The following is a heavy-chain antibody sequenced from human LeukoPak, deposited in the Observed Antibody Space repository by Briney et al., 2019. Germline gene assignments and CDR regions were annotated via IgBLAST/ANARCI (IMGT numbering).Heavy chain of an antibody. J-gene: IGHJ3*02. CDR2: IWYDGSNK. D-gene: IGHD1-26*01. Sequence: GGSLRLSCAASGFTFDDYTMHWVRQAPGKGLEWVAVIWYDGSNKYYADSVKGRFTISRDNSKNTLYLQMNSLRAEDTAVYYCAAARIVGATEARGAFDIWGQGTMVTVSS. CDR1: GFTFDDYT. CDR3: AAARIVGATEARGAFDI. V-gene: IGHV3-33*08.